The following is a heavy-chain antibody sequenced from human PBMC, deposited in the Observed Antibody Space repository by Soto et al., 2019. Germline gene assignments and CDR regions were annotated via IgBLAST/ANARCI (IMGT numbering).Heavy chain of an antibody. V-gene: IGHV3-30-3*01. CDR3: ARVGWGYYYGMDV. CDR2: IAYDGSKK. CDR1: GFTFSSYV. J-gene: IGHJ6*02. Sequence: QVQLVESGGGVVQPGRSLRLSCAASGFTFSSYVLHWVRQAPGKGLEWVAVIAYDGSKKYYADSVKGRFTISRDNSKNTLYLQMNSLRGEDTAVYYCARVGWGYYYGMDVWGQGTTVTVSS. D-gene: IGHD7-27*01.